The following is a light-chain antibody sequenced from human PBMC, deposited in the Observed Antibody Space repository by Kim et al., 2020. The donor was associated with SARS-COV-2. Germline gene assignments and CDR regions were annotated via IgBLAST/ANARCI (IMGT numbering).Light chain of an antibody. CDR2: GRN. CDR3: NSRDNSGDHP. Sequence: SSELTQDPAVSVALGQTVRITCQGDNLRSYHASWYQQKPGQAPVLVMYGRNSRPSGIPDRFSGSSSGNTASLTITGAQAEDEADYYCNSRDNSGDHPFGGGTKLTV. J-gene: IGLJ2*01. CDR1: NLRSYH. V-gene: IGLV3-19*01.